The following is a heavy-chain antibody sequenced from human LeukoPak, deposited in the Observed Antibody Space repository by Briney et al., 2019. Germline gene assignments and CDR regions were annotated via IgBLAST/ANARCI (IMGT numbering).Heavy chain of an antibody. D-gene: IGHD2-21*01. CDR3: AKAPVTSCRGAYCYPFDS. CDR1: GFTLSTYA. Sequence: GGSLRLSCAASGFTLSTYAVSWVRQTPGKGLEWVAATSSSDAGTYHADSVRGRFTISRDNSKNTLYLQMNSLRAEDAAVYFCAKAPVTSCRGAYCYPFDSWGQGTLVTVSS. V-gene: IGHV3-23*01. CDR2: TSSSDAGT. J-gene: IGHJ4*02.